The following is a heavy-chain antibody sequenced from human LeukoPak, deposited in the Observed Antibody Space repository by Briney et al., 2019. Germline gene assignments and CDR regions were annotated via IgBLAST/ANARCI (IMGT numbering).Heavy chain of an antibody. V-gene: IGHV1-18*01. CDR1: GYTFTSYG. CDR2: ISAYNGNT. CDR3: ARVGQTYYYDSSGYYDRYFDY. D-gene: IGHD3-22*01. J-gene: IGHJ4*02. Sequence: GASVKVSCKASGYTFTSYGISWVRQAPGQGLEWMGWISAYNGNTNYAQKLQGRVTMTTDTSTSTAYMELRSLRSDDTAVYYCARVGQTYYYDSSGYYDRYFDYWGQGTLVTVSS.